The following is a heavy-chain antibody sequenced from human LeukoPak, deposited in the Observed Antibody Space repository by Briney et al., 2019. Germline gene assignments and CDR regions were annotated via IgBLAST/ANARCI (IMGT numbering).Heavy chain of an antibody. CDR1: GFTFSIYA. J-gene: IGHJ4*02. D-gene: IGHD5-18*01. CDR3: AKRGYNYDYDY. CDR2: ISGSGGST. V-gene: IGHV3-23*01. Sequence: GGSLRLSCAASGFTFSIYAMSWVRQTPGKGLEWVSSISGSGGSTYYADSVKGRFAISRDNSKNTLYLQMNSLRAEDTAVYYCAKRGYNYDYDYWGQGTLVTVSS.